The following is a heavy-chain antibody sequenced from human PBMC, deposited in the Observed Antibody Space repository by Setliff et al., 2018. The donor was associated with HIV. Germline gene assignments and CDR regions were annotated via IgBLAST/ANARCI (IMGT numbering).Heavy chain of an antibody. CDR2: IFYSGST. D-gene: IGHD3-3*01. CDR3: ARLPYYDVFSGYYAPYFDY. J-gene: IGHJ4*02. Sequence: SETLSLTCTVAGGSISSSNYYWGWIRQPTGEGLEWIGSIFYSGSTYYNPSLKSRVTISVDTSKNQFSLKLTSVTAADTAVYYCARLPYYDVFSGYYAPYFDYWGQETLVTVSS. CDR1: GGSISSSNYY. V-gene: IGHV4-39*01.